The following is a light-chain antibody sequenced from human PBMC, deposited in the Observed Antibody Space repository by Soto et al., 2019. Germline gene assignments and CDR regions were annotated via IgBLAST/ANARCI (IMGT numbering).Light chain of an antibody. CDR1: QTIDNK. CDR2: GAS. CDR3: QQYKDWRT. Sequence: IVMTQSPATLSASPGERATLSCRASQTIDNKLAWYQQRPGQAPRLLIYGASIRATGIPARFSGSGSGTEFTLTISSLQSEDFGVYYCQQYKDWRTFGQGTNVDIK. J-gene: IGKJ1*01. V-gene: IGKV3-15*01.